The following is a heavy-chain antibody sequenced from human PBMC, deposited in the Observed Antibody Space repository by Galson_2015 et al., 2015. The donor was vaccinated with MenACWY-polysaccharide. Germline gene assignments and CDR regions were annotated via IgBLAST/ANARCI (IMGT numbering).Heavy chain of an antibody. CDR3: ARESYSSGTDSYYFAH. CDR1: GFPFSTYW. J-gene: IGHJ4*02. V-gene: IGHV3-74*01. Sequence: SLRLSCAASGFPFSTYWMHWVRQAPGKGLVWVSRIKSDGSSTTYADSVKGRFTTSRDNTKNTLYLQMSSLRAEDTAVYYCARESYSSGTDSYYFAHWGQGSLVTVSS. D-gene: IGHD6-19*01. CDR2: IKSDGSST.